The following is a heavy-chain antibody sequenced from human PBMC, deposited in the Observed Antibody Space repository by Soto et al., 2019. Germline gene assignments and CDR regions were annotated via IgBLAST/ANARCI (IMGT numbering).Heavy chain of an antibody. J-gene: IGHJ6*02. CDR3: ARQGKEYNGNYGYYYYGMDV. Sequence: PSEPLSLTCTVSGGSISSSSYYWGWIRQPPGKGLEWIGSLYYSGRTYYNPSLTRQVTISVDTSKNQFSLKVSSVTVADTAVYYCARQGKEYNGNYGYYYYGMDVWGQGTTVTVSS. D-gene: IGHD1-7*01. CDR1: GGSISSSSYY. V-gene: IGHV4-39*01. CDR2: LYYSGRT.